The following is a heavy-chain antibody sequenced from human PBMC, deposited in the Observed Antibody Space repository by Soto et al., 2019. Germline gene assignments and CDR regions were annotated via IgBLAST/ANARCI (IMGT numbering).Heavy chain of an antibody. Sequence: PSETLSLTCSVSGGSISTYYYSWIRQPPGKGLEWIGYIFYTGSTNYNPSLKSRVTISVDKSTNQVSLNLNSVTAADTAIYYCARAPTGYTSSFGCFDPWGQGTLVTVSS. CDR1: GGSISTYY. CDR2: IFYTGST. CDR3: ARAPTGYTSSFGCFDP. J-gene: IGHJ5*02. V-gene: IGHV4-59*01. D-gene: IGHD2-2*01.